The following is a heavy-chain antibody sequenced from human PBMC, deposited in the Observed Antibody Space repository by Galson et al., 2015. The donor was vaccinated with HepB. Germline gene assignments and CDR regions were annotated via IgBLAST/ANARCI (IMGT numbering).Heavy chain of an antibody. Sequence: SLRLSCAASGFRFAYYGMSWVRQAPGKGLEWLSSITNTGGSTYYADSVKGRFTISRDNSENMLYLQMNSLRAEDSAVYYCVREVRNGWYYFDYWGPGAQVTVSS. CDR2: ITNTGGST. D-gene: IGHD6-19*01. J-gene: IGHJ4*02. CDR3: VREVRNGWYYFDY. V-gene: IGHV3-23*01. CDR1: GFRFAYYG.